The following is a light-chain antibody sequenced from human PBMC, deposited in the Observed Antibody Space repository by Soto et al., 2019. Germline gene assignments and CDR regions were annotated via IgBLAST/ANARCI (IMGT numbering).Light chain of an antibody. V-gene: IGLV2-11*01. CDR1: NSDVGNYNY. J-gene: IGLJ1*01. Sequence: QSALTQPRSVSGSPGHSVAISCTGTNSDVGNYNYVSWYQQHPGKAPQLMIYDVGKRPSGVPDRFSGSKSGNTASLTISGLHAEDEGDYYCGSFAGSYTYVFGTGTKLTVL. CDR3: GSFAGSYTYV. CDR2: DVG.